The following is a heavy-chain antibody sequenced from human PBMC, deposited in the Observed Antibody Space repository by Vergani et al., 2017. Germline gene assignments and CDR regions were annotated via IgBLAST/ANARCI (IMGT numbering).Heavy chain of an antibody. D-gene: IGHD6-19*01. CDR2: TYYSGST. Sequence: QLQLQESGPGLVKPSATLSLTCSVSGSSIRSSNYYWGWIRQPPGKGLEWIASTYYSGSTYYNPSLKSRVTISVDTSKNQFSLKLSSVTAADTAVYFCAGHSTVEWLVKLGWFDPWGQGSLVTVSS. V-gene: IGHV4-39*01. J-gene: IGHJ5*02. CDR1: GSSIRSSNYY. CDR3: AGHSTVEWLVKLGWFDP.